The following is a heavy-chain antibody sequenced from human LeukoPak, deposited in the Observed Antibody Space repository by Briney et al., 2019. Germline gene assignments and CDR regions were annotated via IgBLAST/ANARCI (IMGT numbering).Heavy chain of an antibody. Sequence: GGSLRLSCAASGFTFGDYAMHWVRQAPGKGLEWVSLISGDGGSTYYADSVKGRFTISRDNSKNTLYLQMNSLRAEDTAVYYCAKDGDGWGYWGQGTLVTVSS. V-gene: IGHV3-43*02. J-gene: IGHJ4*02. CDR1: GFTFGDYA. D-gene: IGHD3-16*01. CDR2: ISGDGGST. CDR3: AKDGDGWGY.